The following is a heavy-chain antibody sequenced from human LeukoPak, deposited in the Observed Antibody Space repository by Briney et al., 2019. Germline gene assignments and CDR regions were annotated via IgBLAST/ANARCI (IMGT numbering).Heavy chain of an antibody. Sequence: GGSLRLSCAASGFTFSSYGMHWVRQAPGKGLEWVAVISYGGSNKYYADSVKGRFTISRDNSKNTLYLQMNSLRAEDTAVYYCAKDNRYGSGSFDYWGQGTLVTVSS. D-gene: IGHD3-10*01. CDR1: GFTFSSYG. V-gene: IGHV3-30*18. J-gene: IGHJ4*02. CDR2: ISYGGSNK. CDR3: AKDNRYGSGSFDY.